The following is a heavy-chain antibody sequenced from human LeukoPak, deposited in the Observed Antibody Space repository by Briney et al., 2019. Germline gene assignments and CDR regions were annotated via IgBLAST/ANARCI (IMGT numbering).Heavy chain of an antibody. Sequence: SETLSLTCAVYGGSFSGYYWSWIRQPPGKGLEWIGEINHSGSTNYNPSLKSRVTISVDTSKNQFSLKLSSVTAADTAVYYCARMPRYNYDSSGHYRGGYYYGMDVWGQGTTVTVSS. V-gene: IGHV4-34*01. J-gene: IGHJ6*02. CDR1: GGSFSGYY. D-gene: IGHD3-22*01. CDR2: INHSGST. CDR3: ARMPRYNYDSSGHYRGGYYYGMDV.